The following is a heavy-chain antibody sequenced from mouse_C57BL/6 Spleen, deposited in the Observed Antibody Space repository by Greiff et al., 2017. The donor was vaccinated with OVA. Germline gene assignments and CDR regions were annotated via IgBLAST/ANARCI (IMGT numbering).Heavy chain of an antibody. D-gene: IGHD1-1*01. Sequence: QVQLQQSGPGLVAPSQSLSITCTVSGFSLTSYGVHWVRQPPGKGLEWLVVIWSDGSTTYNSALKSRLSISKDNSKSQVFLKMNSLQTDDTAMYYCAREAYEVLRRGYMDYWGQGTSVTVSS. CDR3: AREAYEVLRRGYMDY. J-gene: IGHJ4*01. CDR2: IWSDGST. V-gene: IGHV2-6*03. CDR1: GFSLTSYG.